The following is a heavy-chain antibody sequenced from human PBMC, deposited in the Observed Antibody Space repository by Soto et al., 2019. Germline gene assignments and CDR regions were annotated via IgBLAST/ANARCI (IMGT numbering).Heavy chain of an antibody. CDR1: GFTFSSYS. Sequence: EVQLVESGGGLVKPGGSLRLSCAASGFTFSSYSMNWVRQAPGKGLEWVSSISSSSSYIYYADSVKGRFTIPRDNAKNSLYLQMNSLRAEDTAVDYCARDRTGWELPNFDYCGQGTLVTVS. V-gene: IGHV3-21*01. CDR3: ARDRTGWELPNFDY. CDR2: ISSSSSYI. J-gene: IGHJ4*02. D-gene: IGHD1-26*01.